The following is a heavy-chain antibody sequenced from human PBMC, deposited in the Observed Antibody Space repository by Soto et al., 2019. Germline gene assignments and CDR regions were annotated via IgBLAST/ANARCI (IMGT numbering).Heavy chain of an antibody. J-gene: IGHJ4*02. CDR2: ISYDGSNK. CDR1: GFTFSSYG. Sequence: GGSLRLSCAASGFTFSSYGMHWVRQAPGKGLEWVAVISYDGSNKYYADSVKGRFTISRDNSKNTLYLQMNSLRAEDTAVYYCAKDLDGYFDYWGQGTLVTVSS. D-gene: IGHD3-3*01. CDR3: AKDLDGYFDY. V-gene: IGHV3-30*18.